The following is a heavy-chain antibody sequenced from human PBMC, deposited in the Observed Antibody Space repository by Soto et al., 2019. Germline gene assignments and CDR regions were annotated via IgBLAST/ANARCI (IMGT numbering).Heavy chain of an antibody. CDR1: GGSISSSSYY. J-gene: IGHJ4*02. V-gene: IGHV4-39*01. Sequence: QLQLQESGPGLVKPSETLSLTCTVSGGSISSSSYYWGWVRQPPRKGLEWIGGIYYSGSTYYNPSLKSRGTISVDTSKNQFSLKLSSVTAADTALYYCVRHRLLTPPVYWGQGTPVTVSS. D-gene: IGHD1-26*01. CDR2: IYYSGST. CDR3: VRHRLLTPPVY.